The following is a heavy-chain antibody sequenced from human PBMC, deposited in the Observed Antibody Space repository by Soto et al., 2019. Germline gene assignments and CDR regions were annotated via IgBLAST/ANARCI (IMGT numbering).Heavy chain of an antibody. CDR3: ARDWGEDFWSGYFGHTPYGMDV. V-gene: IGHV3-23*01. CDR1: GFTFSSYA. CDR2: ISGSGGST. J-gene: IGHJ6*02. D-gene: IGHD3-3*01. Sequence: EVQLLESGGGLVQPGGSLRLSCAASGFTFSSYAMSWVRQAPGKGLEWVSAISGSGGSTYYADSVKGRFTISRDNSKNTLYLQMNSLRAEDTAVYYCARDWGEDFWSGYFGHTPYGMDVWGQGTTVTVSS.